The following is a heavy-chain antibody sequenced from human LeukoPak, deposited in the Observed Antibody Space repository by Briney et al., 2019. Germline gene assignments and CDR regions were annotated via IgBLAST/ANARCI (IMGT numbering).Heavy chain of an antibody. CDR3: ARDPTAVAGPSTYFDY. Sequence: GGSLRLSCAASGFTFSSYSMNWVRQAPGKGLEWVSSISSSSSYIYYADSVKGRFTISRDNAKNSLYLQMNSLRAEDTAVYYCARDPTAVAGPSTYFDYWGQGTLVTVSS. D-gene: IGHD6-19*01. J-gene: IGHJ4*02. CDR2: ISSSSSYI. V-gene: IGHV3-21*01. CDR1: GFTFSSYS.